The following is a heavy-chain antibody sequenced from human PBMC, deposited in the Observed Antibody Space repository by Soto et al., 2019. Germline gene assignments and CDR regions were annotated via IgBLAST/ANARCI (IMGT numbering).Heavy chain of an antibody. CDR1: GFTFDDYP. CDR3: AKDLGYCSGGSCYGLGY. V-gene: IGHV3-9*01. CDR2: ISLNSGSI. D-gene: IGHD2-15*01. Sequence: SLRLSCETSGFTFDDYPMHGVRQAPGKGLEWVSGISLNSGSIGYADAVKGRFTISRDNAKNSLYLQMNSLRAEDTALYYCAKDLGYCSGGSCYGLGYWGQGTLVTVYS. J-gene: IGHJ4*02.